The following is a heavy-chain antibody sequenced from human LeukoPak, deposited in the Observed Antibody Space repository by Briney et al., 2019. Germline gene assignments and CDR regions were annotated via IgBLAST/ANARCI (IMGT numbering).Heavy chain of an antibody. Sequence: ASVKVSCKASGYTFTDYYMHWVRQAPGQGLEWMGWINPNSGGTNYAQKFQGRVTMTRDTSISTAYMELSRLRSDGTAVYYCARTWYSSSWYYFDYWGQGTLVTVSS. CDR3: ARTWYSSSWYYFDY. CDR2: INPNSGGT. J-gene: IGHJ4*02. V-gene: IGHV1-2*02. D-gene: IGHD6-13*01. CDR1: GYTFTDYY.